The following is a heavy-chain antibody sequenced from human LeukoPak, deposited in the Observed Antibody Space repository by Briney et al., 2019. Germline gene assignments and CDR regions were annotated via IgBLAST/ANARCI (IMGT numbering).Heavy chain of an antibody. CDR1: GFSFSGHW. J-gene: IGHJ4*02. D-gene: IGHD6-13*01. V-gene: IGHV3-74*01. CDR2: ISPTGSTT. Sequence: GGSLRLSCAASGFSFSGHWLHWARQLPGKGLVWVSRISPTGSTTSYADSVKGRFTVSRDNAKNTLYLQVNNLRAEDTAVYYCARGPSSNWSGLDFWGQGTLLTVSS. CDR3: ARGPSSNWSGLDF.